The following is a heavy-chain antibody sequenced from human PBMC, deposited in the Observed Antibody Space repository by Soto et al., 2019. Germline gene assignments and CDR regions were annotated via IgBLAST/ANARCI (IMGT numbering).Heavy chain of an antibody. D-gene: IGHD2-2*01. J-gene: IGHJ6*02. CDR3: ARVGEAGVVPAASSPNYYYYYGMDV. V-gene: IGHV1-46*01. CDR1: GYTFTSYY. CDR2: INPSGGST. Sequence: ASVKVSCKASGYTFTSYYMHWVRQAPGQGLEWMGIINPSGGSTSYAQKFQGRVTMTRDTSTSTVYMELSSLRSEDTAVYYCARVGEAGVVPAASSPNYYYYYGMDVWGQGTTVTVSS.